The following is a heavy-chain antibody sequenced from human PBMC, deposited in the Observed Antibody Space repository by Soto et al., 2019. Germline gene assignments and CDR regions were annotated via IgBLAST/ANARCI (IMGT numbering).Heavy chain of an antibody. V-gene: IGHV1-18*01. CDR2: INTYDGNR. D-gene: IGHD3-22*01. CDR1: GYSFSSYG. CDR3: ATDRHWGYENSGFYF. J-gene: IGHJ4*02. Sequence: QVQLVQSGAELRKPGASVKVSCKASGYSFSSYGIYWVRQAPGQGLEWMGWINTYDGNRNSAQECADRATMPKGTAAKTVFMELSKLNPDGRAMNYGATDRHWGYENSGFYFWGQGTPVTVSP.